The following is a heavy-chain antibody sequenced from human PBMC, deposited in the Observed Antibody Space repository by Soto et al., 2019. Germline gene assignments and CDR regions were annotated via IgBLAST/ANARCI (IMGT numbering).Heavy chain of an antibody. Sequence: QVQLQQWGAGLLKPSETLSLTCAVYGGSFSGYYWSWIRQPPGKGLEWIGEINHSGSTNYNPSLKSRVTISVDTSKNQFSLKLSSVTAADTAVYYCASGGYCSSTSCYYRPSDYWGHGTLVTVSS. CDR3: ASGGYCSSTSCYYRPSDY. CDR2: INHSGST. V-gene: IGHV4-34*01. J-gene: IGHJ4*01. D-gene: IGHD2-2*01. CDR1: GGSFSGYY.